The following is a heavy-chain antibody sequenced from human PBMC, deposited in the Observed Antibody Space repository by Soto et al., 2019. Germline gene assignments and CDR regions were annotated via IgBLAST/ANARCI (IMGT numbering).Heavy chain of an antibody. J-gene: IGHJ4*02. D-gene: IGHD4-17*01. CDR2: IIPSYARA. Sequence: QVLLLQSGGEVKRPGASVKVSCKAAGDAFKSYAISWVRQAPGQGLEYMGGIIPSYARAKYAQKFQGRLTVTADIYTSTVYMELSGLKSEDTAVYFCARDPTNDSGDDTFAYWGQGTKVNVSS. V-gene: IGHV1-69*06. CDR3: ARDPTNDSGDDTFAY. CDR1: GDAFKSYA.